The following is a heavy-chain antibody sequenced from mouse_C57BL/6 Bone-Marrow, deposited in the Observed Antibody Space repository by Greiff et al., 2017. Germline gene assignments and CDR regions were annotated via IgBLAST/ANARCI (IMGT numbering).Heavy chain of an antibody. D-gene: IGHD1-1*01. Sequence: EVQLVESGEGLVKPGGSLKLSCAASGFTFSSYAMSWVRQTPEKRLEWVAYISSGGDYLYYADPVKGRFTISRDNARNTLYLQMSSLKSEDTAMYYCTRAYYYGSSYWYFDVWGTGTTVTVSS. CDR3: TRAYYYGSSYWYFDV. CDR1: GFTFSSYA. J-gene: IGHJ1*03. V-gene: IGHV5-9-1*02. CDR2: ISSGGDYL.